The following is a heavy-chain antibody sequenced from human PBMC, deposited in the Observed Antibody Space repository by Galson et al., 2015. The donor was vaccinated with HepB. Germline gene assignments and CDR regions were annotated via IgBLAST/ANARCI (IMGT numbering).Heavy chain of an antibody. Sequence: SVTVSCKASGYTFTSYAINWVRQATGQGLEWMGWMNPSSGNTGYAQKFQGRVTMTRNTSISTAYMELSSLRSEDTAVYYCARGTNGDGVDYWGQGTLVTVSS. V-gene: IGHV1-8*01. J-gene: IGHJ4*02. CDR1: GYTFTSYA. CDR2: MNPSSGNT. D-gene: IGHD4-17*01. CDR3: ARGTNGDGVDY.